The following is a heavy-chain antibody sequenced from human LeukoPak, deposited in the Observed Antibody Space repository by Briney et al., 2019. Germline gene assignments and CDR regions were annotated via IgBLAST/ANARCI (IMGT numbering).Heavy chain of an antibody. CDR2: ISHSGST. CDR3: ARRRVVVVPAAIPANWYFDL. CDR1: GGSFSGYY. D-gene: IGHD2-2*01. J-gene: IGHJ2*01. V-gene: IGHV4-34*01. Sequence: SETLSLTCAVYGGSFSGYYWSWIRQPPGKGLEWIGEISHSGSTNYNPSLKSRVTISVDTSKNQFSLKLSPVTAADTAVYYCARRRVVVVPAAIPANWYFDLWGRGTLVTVSS.